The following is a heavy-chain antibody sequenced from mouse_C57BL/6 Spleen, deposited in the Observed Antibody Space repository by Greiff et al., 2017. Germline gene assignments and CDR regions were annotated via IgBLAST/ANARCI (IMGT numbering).Heavy chain of an antibody. Sequence: QVHVKQSGPGLVQPSQSLSITCTVSGFSLTSYGVHWVRQSPGKGLEWLGVIWRGGSTDYNAAFMSRLSITKDNSKSQVFFKMNSLQADDTAIYYCAENGGFFEKLLFAYWGQGTLVTVSA. J-gene: IGHJ3*01. CDR3: AENGGFFEKLLFAY. V-gene: IGHV2-5*01. CDR2: IWRGGST. CDR1: GFSLTSYG.